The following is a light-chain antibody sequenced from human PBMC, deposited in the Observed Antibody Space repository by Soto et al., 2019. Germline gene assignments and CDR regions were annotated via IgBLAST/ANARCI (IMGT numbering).Light chain of an antibody. J-gene: IGKJ2*01. V-gene: IGKV1-9*01. CDR2: AAS. Sequence: DIQLTQSPSFLSGSVGDSVTITCRASQGVTTYLAWYQQNPGKAPKLLIYAASTLQSGVPSRFSGSGSETEFTLTISSLQPEDFATYYCQQLNTYPYTFGQGTKLEIK. CDR3: QQLNTYPYT. CDR1: QGVTTY.